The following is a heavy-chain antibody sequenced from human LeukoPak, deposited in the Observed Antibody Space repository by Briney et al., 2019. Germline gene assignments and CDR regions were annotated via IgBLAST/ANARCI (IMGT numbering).Heavy chain of an antibody. J-gene: IGHJ4*02. CDR1: GFTFSKYW. CDR3: ATKQWLAPPPDS. D-gene: IGHD6-19*01. V-gene: IGHV3-74*01. Sequence: PGGSLRLSCAASGFTFSKYWMLWVRQAPGKGLESVSRINTDGTDTTYADSVKGRFTVSRDNADSTMFLQMNSVRDEDTAVYYCATKQWLAPPPDSWGQGTPVSVSS. CDR2: INTDGTDT.